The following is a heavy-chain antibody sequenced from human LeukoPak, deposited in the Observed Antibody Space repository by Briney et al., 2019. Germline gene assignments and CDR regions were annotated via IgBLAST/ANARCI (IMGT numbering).Heavy chain of an antibody. CDR2: ISSSSSYI. J-gene: IGHJ4*02. CDR3: AREKTDPITMVRGVIYAPFDY. Sequence: GGSLRLSCAASGFTFSSYSMNWVRQAPGKGLEWVSSISSSSSYIYYADSVKGRFTISRDNAKNSLYLQMNSLRAEDTAVYYCAREKTDPITMVRGVIYAPFDYWGQGTLVTVSS. CDR1: GFTFSSYS. D-gene: IGHD3-10*01. V-gene: IGHV3-21*01.